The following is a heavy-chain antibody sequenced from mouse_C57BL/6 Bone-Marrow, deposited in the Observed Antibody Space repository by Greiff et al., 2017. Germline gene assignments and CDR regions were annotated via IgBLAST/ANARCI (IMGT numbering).Heavy chain of an antibody. J-gene: IGHJ3*01. CDR1: GYTFTSYG. V-gene: IGHV1-81*01. CDR3: ARAFYYDYDEAWFAY. Sequence: VQLQQSGAELARPGASVKLSCKASGYTFTSYGISWVKQRTGQGLEWIGEIYPRSGNTYYNEKFKGKATLTADKSSSTAYMERRSLTSEDSAVYFCARAFYYDYDEAWFAYWGQGTLVTVSA. CDR2: IYPRSGNT. D-gene: IGHD2-4*01.